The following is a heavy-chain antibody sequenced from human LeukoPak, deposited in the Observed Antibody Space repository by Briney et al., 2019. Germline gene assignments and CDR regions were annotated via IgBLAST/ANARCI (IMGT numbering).Heavy chain of an antibody. V-gene: IGHV4-39*07. CDR1: GGSISSSSYY. CDR3: ARDFIDGSGSYYNNWFDP. CDR2: IYYSGST. Sequence: PSETLSLTCTVSGGSISSSSYYWGWIRQPPGKGLEWIGSIYYSGSTYYNPSLKSRVTISVDTSKNQFSLKLSSVTAADTAVYYCARDFIDGSGSYYNNWFDPWGQGTLVTVSS. D-gene: IGHD3-10*01. J-gene: IGHJ5*02.